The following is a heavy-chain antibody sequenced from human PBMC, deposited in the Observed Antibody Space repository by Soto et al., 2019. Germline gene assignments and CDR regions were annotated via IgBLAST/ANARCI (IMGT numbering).Heavy chain of an antibody. CDR1: GYTFDCNS. CDR3: TRSYISSSYCFDP. D-gene: IGHD6-6*01. V-gene: IGHV1-46*02. CDR2: INASRGTT. Sequence: GASVKPSWEASGYTFDCNSRCSVQQAHGQGLEWMGGINASRGTTNYAQKFQGRVTMTRDTSASTVYMELSSLRSEDTAVYYCTRSYISSSYCFDPWGQGTLVTGSS. J-gene: IGHJ5*02.